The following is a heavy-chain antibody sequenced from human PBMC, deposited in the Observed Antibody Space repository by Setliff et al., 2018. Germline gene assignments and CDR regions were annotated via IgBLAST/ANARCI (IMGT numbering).Heavy chain of an antibody. J-gene: IGHJ4*02. CDR2: INPHGSEK. CDR3: FGAGTCSY. Sequence: GGSLRLSCTASGLSYINDWVSWVRQAPGKGLEWLASINPHGSEKYYADSVKGRFTISRDNAKNSLSLQMNNLRTEDTAVYYCFGAGTCSYWGQGTLVTSPQ. V-gene: IGHV3-7*01. D-gene: IGHD3-10*01. CDR1: GLSYINDW.